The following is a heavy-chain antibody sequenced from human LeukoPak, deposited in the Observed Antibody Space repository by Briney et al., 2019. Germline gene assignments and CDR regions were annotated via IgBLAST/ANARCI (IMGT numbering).Heavy chain of an antibody. D-gene: IGHD2-21*02. CDR2: TYDDSRT. Sequence: PGGSLRLSCAASGFTVSDNYMTWVRQAPGKGLEWVSITYDDSRTYYADSVKGRFAISRDNSKNTLYLQMNSLRAEDTALYYCARVLATESYHSDYWGQGTLVTVSS. CDR3: ARVLATESYHSDY. CDR1: GFTVSDNY. V-gene: IGHV3-66*02. J-gene: IGHJ4*02.